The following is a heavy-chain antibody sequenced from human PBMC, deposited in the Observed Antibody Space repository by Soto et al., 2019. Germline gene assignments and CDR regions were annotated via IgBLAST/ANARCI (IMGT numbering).Heavy chain of an antibody. CDR2: IYYSGST. CDR1: GGSISSYY. D-gene: IGHD3-22*01. Sequence: SETLSLTCTVSGGSISSYYWSWIRQPPGKGLEWIGYIYYSGSTNYNPSLKSRVTISVDTSKNQFSLKLSSVTAADTAVHYCARGPPMIVVVISDYYFDYWGQGTLVTVSS. J-gene: IGHJ4*02. V-gene: IGHV4-59*08. CDR3: ARGPPMIVVVISDYYFDY.